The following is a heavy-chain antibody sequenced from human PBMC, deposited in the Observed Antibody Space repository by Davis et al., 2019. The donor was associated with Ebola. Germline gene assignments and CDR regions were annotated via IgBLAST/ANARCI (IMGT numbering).Heavy chain of an antibody. Sequence: PGGSLRLSCTAPGFTFSNAWMNWVRQAPGKGLEWVGRIKSKTDGGTTDYAAPVKGRFIISRDDSKDMLYLQMNGLKTEDTAVYYCTKAVLGYWGQGTLVTVSS. CDR3: TKAVLGY. D-gene: IGHD6-6*01. CDR2: IKSKTDGGTT. J-gene: IGHJ4*02. V-gene: IGHV3-15*07. CDR1: GFTFSNAW.